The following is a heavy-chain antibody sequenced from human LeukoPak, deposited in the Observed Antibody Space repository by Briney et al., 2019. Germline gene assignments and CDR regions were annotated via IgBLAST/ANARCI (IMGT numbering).Heavy chain of an antibody. CDR1: RFTFTGFA. D-gene: IGHD6-19*01. CDR3: GRAGGGSGWYTHLDY. J-gene: IGHJ4*02. V-gene: IGHV3-30-3*01. CDR2: ISWDGSTK. Sequence: GGSLRLSCVASRFTFTGFAMHCVRQAPGKGREWGAVISWDGSTKYYADSVKSRFTISRDNSKNTLYLQMNRLRAEDTAVYYCGRAGGGSGWYTHLDYWGQGILVTVSS.